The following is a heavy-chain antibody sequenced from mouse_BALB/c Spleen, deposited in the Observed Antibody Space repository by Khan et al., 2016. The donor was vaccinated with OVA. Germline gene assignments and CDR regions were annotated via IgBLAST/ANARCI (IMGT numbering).Heavy chain of an antibody. J-gene: IGHJ2*01. V-gene: IGHV1-7*01. CDR3: AARGHRWDFDY. D-gene: IGHD1-1*02. Sequence: QVQLKQSGAELAKPAPSVTMSCKATGYSFINYWTLWLKQRSGQGMLGIGYFIPSTGYTEYNQYFKDKASFTADKSSSPAYMQLSSLTSEDSAVNYYAARGHRWDFDYWGQGTTLTVSS. CDR1: GYSFINYW. CDR2: FIPSTGYT.